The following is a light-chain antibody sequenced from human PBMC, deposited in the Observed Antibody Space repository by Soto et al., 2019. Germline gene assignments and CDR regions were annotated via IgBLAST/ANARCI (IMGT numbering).Light chain of an antibody. CDR2: DVS. CDR3: SSYTSATTYV. V-gene: IGLV2-14*01. Sequence: QSALAQPASVSGCRGQWITISCTGTSSDVGAYNYASWYQQYPGEAPKVIIYDVSHRPAGVSNRFSGSKSGNTASLTISGLQTQDEADYYCSSYTSATTYVFGTGTKVTVL. CDR1: SSDVGAYNY. J-gene: IGLJ1*01.